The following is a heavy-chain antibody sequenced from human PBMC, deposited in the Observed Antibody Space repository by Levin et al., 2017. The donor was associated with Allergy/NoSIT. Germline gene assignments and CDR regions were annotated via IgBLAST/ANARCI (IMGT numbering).Heavy chain of an antibody. CDR2: IKNQVDGGTA. CDR3: TTDSDYEFWRVSYRSEITY. D-gene: IGHD3/OR15-3a*01. V-gene: IGHV3-15*01. J-gene: IGHJ4*02. CDR1: GFTFTNAW. Sequence: GGSLRLSCAASGFTFTNAWMSWVRQAPGKGLEWVGRIKNQVDGGTADYAAPVRGRFVISRDDSSNTLYLELNSLKTEDSAMYYCTTDSDYEFWRVSYRSEITYWGQGTLVTVSS.